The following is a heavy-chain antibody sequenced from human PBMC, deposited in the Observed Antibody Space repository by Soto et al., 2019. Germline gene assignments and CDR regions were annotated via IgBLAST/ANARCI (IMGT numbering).Heavy chain of an antibody. V-gene: IGHV3-30*18. CDR2: ISYDGSNK. Sequence: HPGGSLRLSCAASGFTFSSYGMHWVRQAPGKGLEWVAVISYDGSNKYYADSVKGRFTISRDNSKNTLYLQMNSLRAEDTAVYYCAKARASPYYYDSSGDPGYYYYGMDVWGQGTMVTVSS. D-gene: IGHD3-22*01. CDR3: AKARASPYYYDSSGDPGYYYYGMDV. CDR1: GFTFSSYG. J-gene: IGHJ6*02.